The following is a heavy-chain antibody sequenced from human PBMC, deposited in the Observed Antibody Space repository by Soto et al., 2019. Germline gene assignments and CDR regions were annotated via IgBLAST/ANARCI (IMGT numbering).Heavy chain of an antibody. CDR1: GFTFSSYA. V-gene: IGHV3-23*01. CDR2: ISGSGGST. Sequence: EVQLLESGGGLVQPGGSLRLSCAASGFTFSSYAMSWVRQAPGKGLEWVSAISGSGGSTYYADSVKGRFTISRDNSKNTLYLQMNSLRAEDTAVYYCAKDAGHGARWLVRNKLKQNFDYWGQGTLVTVSS. J-gene: IGHJ4*02. CDR3: AKDAGHGARWLVRNKLKQNFDY. D-gene: IGHD6-19*01.